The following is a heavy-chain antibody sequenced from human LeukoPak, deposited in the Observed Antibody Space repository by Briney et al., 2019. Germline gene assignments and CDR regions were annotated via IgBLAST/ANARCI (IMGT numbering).Heavy chain of an antibody. CDR3: AKGPKQLVFVRGYYFDD. V-gene: IGHV3-21*01. J-gene: IGHJ4*02. Sequence: GGSLRLSCAASGFTFSSYSINWVRQAPGKGLEWVSSISSSSSTYIYYADSVKGRFTISRDNAKNTLYLQMNSLRIEDTAVFYCAKGPKQLVFVRGYYFDDWGQGTLVTVSS. D-gene: IGHD6-13*01. CDR2: ISSSSSTYI. CDR1: GFTFSSYS.